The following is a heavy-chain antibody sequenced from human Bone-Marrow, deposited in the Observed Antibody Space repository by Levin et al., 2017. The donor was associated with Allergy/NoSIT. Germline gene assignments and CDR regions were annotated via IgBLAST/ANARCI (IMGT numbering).Heavy chain of an antibody. CDR1: GYTFTSYY. CDR3: ARDYGIAAAKVGSYYYYGMDV. V-gene: IGHV1-46*01. D-gene: IGHD6-13*01. Sequence: GGSLRLSCKASGYTFTSYYMHWVRQAPGQGLEWMGIINPSGGSTSYAQKFQGRVTMTRDTSTSTVYMELSSLRSEDTAVYYCARDYGIAAAKVGSYYYYGMDVWGQGTTVTVSS. CDR2: INPSGGST. J-gene: IGHJ6*02.